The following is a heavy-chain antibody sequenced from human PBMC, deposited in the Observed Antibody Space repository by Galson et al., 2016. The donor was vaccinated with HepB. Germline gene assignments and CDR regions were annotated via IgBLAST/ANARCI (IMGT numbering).Heavy chain of an antibody. CDR3: VKSVWLGRGFVS. Sequence: CAISGDSVSNNIDGWNWIRQSPSRGLEWLGRTYYRSEWRYDYAPSVQSRISINPDTSKNQFSLHLNSVTPEDRAVYYCVKSVWLGRGFVSWGQGTLVTVSS. D-gene: IGHD6-19*01. CDR1: GDSVSNNIDG. J-gene: IGHJ4*02. CDR2: TYYRSEWRY. V-gene: IGHV6-1*01.